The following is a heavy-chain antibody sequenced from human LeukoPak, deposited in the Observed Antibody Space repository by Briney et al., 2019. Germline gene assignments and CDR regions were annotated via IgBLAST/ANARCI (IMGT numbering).Heavy chain of an antibody. V-gene: IGHV5-51*01. CDR2: IYPGDSDT. D-gene: IGHD3-10*01. J-gene: IGHJ4*02. CDR1: GYSFTSYW. CDR3: ARQAWGTRRFGEFAPYYFDY. Sequence: GESLKISCKGSGYSFTSYWIGWVRQMPGKGLEWMGIIYPGDSDTRYSPSFQGQVTISADKSISTAYLQWSSLKASDTAMYYCARQAWGTRRFGEFAPYYFDYWGQGTLVTVSS.